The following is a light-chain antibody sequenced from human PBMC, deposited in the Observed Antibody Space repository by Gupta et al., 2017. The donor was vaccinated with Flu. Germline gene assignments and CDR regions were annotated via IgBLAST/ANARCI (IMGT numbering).Light chain of an antibody. J-gene: IGKJ5*01. CDR1: QSLLHSNGYNY. Sequence: DIVMTQSPLSLPVTPGGPASISCRSSQSLLHSNGYNYLDWYLQKPGQSPQLLIYLGSNRAAGVPERLSGRGAGTNYTLKISREEAEDVGVYGCMQARETPRVIFGKGTRLQIK. CDR3: MQARETPRVI. V-gene: IGKV2-28*01. CDR2: LGS.